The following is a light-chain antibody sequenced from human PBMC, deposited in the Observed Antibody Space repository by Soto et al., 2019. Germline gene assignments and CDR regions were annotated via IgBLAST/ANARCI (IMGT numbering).Light chain of an antibody. V-gene: IGLV1-47*01. J-gene: IGLJ2*01. CDR3: AAWDDSLGGVV. CDR2: RNN. Sequence: QAVVTQPPSASGTPGQRVTISCSGSSSNIGSNYVYWYQQLPGTAPKLLIYRNNQRPSGVPDRFSGSKSGTSASLAISGLRSEDEADYYCAAWDDSLGGVVFGGGTKLTVL. CDR1: SSNIGSNY.